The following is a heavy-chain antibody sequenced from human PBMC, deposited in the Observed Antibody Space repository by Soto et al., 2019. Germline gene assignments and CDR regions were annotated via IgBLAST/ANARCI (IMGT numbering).Heavy chain of an antibody. V-gene: IGHV3-11*05. D-gene: IGHD3-9*01. Sequence: QVQLVESGGDLVKPGGSLRLSCAASGFPFSDYDMSWIRQAPGKGLEWVSSIGSSSGYTNYADSVKGRFTISRDNAKNSLYLQMNSLRPEDTAVYYCARRRPTGYYNYWGQGTLVTVSA. J-gene: IGHJ4*02. CDR3: ARRRPTGYYNY. CDR1: GFPFSDYD. CDR2: IGSSSGYT.